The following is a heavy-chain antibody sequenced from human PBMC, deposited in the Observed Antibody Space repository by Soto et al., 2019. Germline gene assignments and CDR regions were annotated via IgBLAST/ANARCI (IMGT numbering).Heavy chain of an antibody. CDR3: ARVAVAALPRYFFDY. CDR2: IIPIFGTA. D-gene: IGHD6-6*01. J-gene: IGHJ4*02. Sequence: QVQLVQSGAEVKKPGSSVKVSCKASGGTFSSYAISWVRQAPGQGLEWVGGIIPIFGTANYAQKFQGRVTITADESTSTAYMELSSLRSEDTAVYYCARVAVAALPRYFFDYWGQGTLVTVSS. CDR1: GGTFSSYA. V-gene: IGHV1-69*01.